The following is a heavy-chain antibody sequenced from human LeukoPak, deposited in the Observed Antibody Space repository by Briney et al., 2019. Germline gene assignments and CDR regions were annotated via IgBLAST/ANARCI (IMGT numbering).Heavy chain of an antibody. V-gene: IGHV4-34*01. D-gene: IGHD3-10*01. J-gene: IGHJ5*02. Sequence: PGGSLRLSCAASGFTFDDYGMSWIRQPPGKGLEWIGEINHSGSTNYNPSLKSRVTISVDTSKNQFSLKLSSVTAADTAVYYCARRPALKLLWFGELLAWFDPWGQGTLVTVSS. CDR3: ARRPALKLLWFGELLAWFDP. CDR1: GFTFDDYG. CDR2: INHSGST.